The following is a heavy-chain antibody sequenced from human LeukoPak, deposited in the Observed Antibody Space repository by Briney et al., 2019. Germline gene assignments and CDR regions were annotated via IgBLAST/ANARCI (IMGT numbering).Heavy chain of an antibody. CDR3: ARAGRGLRYFDWLTHDY. CDR1: GFTFSNVW. CDR2: INSDGRGT. V-gene: IGHV3-74*01. J-gene: IGHJ4*02. D-gene: IGHD3-9*01. Sequence: PGGSLRLSCAASGFTFSNVWMTWVRQAPGKGLVWVSRINSDGRGTNYADSVKGRFTISRDNAKNTVYLQMNSLRVEDTAVYYCARAGRGLRYFDWLTHDYWGQGTLVTVSS.